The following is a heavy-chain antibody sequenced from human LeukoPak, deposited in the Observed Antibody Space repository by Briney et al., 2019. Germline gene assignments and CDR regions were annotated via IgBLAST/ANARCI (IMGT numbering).Heavy chain of an antibody. J-gene: IGHJ4*02. CDR1: GFTFSSYA. V-gene: IGHV3-23*01. CDR3: AKMYYYDSRVDY. Sequence: GGSLRLSCAASGFTFSSYAMSWVRQAPGKGLEWVSAISGSGGSTYYADSVKGRFTISRDISKNTLYLQMNSLRAEDTAVYYCAKMYYYDSRVDYWGQGTLVTVSS. D-gene: IGHD3-22*01. CDR2: ISGSGGST.